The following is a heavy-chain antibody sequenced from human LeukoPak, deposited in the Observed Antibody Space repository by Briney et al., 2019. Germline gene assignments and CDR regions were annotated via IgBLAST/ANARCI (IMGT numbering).Heavy chain of an antibody. CDR3: ARSPVPWYRLFDY. J-gene: IGHJ4*02. D-gene: IGHD6-13*01. CDR2: IYYSGST. CDR1: GGSISSGSYY. Sequence: PSETLSLTCTVSGGSISSGSYYWGWIRQPPGKGLEWIGSIYYSGSTYYNPSLKSRVTISVDTSKNQFSLKLSSVTAADTAVYYCARSPVPWYRLFDYWGQGTLVTVSS. V-gene: IGHV4-39*01.